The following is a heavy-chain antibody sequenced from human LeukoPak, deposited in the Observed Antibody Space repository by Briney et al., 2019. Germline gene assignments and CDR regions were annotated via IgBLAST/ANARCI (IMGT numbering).Heavy chain of an antibody. D-gene: IGHD6-13*01. Sequence: GSVNLSCKASGYTFTGYYMHWVRQAPGQGLEWMGWINPNSGGTNYAQNFQGRVTMTRDTSISTAYMELSSLRSDDTAVYYCARDRDRAAADTWFDPWGQGTLVTVSS. CDR1: GYTFTGYY. V-gene: IGHV1-2*02. CDR2: INPNSGGT. CDR3: ARDRDRAAADTWFDP. J-gene: IGHJ5*02.